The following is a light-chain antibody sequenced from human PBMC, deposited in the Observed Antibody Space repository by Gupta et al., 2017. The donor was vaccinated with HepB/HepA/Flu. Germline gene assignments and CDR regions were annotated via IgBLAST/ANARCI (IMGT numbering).Light chain of an antibody. CDR2: WAS. J-gene: IGKJ1*01. V-gene: IGKV4-1*01. CDR3: QQYYITPRT. CDR1: QTVLNH. Sequence: DIVMTQSPDSLAVSLGERATINCRPSQTVLNHLAWFQQKPGQPPNLLINWASTRESGVPDRFSGSGSGTDFTLTISSLQAEDVAVYYCQQYYITPRTFGQGTKVEIK.